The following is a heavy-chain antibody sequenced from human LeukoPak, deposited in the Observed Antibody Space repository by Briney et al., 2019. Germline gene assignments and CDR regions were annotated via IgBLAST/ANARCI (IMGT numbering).Heavy chain of an antibody. CDR3: ARALLWFGEPSHIDY. V-gene: IGHV1-18*01. D-gene: IGHD3-10*01. CDR2: ITAYNDNT. CDR1: GYTSTSYG. Sequence: ASVKVSCKASGYTSTSYGISWVRPAPGQGLEWMGWITAYNDNTNYAQKLQGRVTMTTDTSTSTAYMELRSLRSDDTAVYYCARALLWFGEPSHIDYWGQGTLVTASS. J-gene: IGHJ4*02.